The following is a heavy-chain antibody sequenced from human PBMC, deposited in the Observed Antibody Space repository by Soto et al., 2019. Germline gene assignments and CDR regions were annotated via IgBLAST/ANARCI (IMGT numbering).Heavy chain of an antibody. V-gene: IGHV3-30*03. Sequence: PGGSLRLSCAASGFIFSDYGMHWVRQAPGKGLEWVAVISYDGSDTYYADSVKGRFTISRDNSKNTLYVQLNNLRGDDTAVYYCARGSAGDHNWGQGTLVTVSS. CDR2: ISYDGSDT. J-gene: IGHJ4*02. CDR3: ARGSAGDHN. CDR1: GFIFSDYG.